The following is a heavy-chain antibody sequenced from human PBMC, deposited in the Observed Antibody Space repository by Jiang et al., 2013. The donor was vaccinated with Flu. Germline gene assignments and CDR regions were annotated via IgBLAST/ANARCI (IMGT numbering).Heavy chain of an antibody. CDR1: GYSFNQYA. CDR3: AREGYYFDTTGSPRSHGLDV. V-gene: IGHV7-4-1*02. J-gene: IGHJ6*02. CDR2: INTGTGDP. Sequence: SELKKPGASVKVSCKASGYSFNQYALTWVRQAPGQGLEWMGWINTGTGDPTNAQAFTGRFVFSSDTSVSTAYLHISGLKAEDTAVYYCAREGYYFDTTGSPRSHGLDVWGQGTAVTVSS. D-gene: IGHD3-22*01.